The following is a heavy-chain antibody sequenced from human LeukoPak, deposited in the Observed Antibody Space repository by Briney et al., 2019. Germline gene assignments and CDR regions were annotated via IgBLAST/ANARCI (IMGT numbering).Heavy chain of an antibody. V-gene: IGHV4-59*01. Sequence: SETLSLTCTVSGGSISSYYWSWIRQPPGKGLEWIGYFYYSGNTNYNPSLKSRVTISVDTSKNQFSLRLSSVTAADTAVYYCARGCSAGTPHNWFDPWGQGTLVTVSS. CDR2: FYYSGNT. J-gene: IGHJ5*02. D-gene: IGHD6-13*01. CDR3: ARGCSAGTPHNWFDP. CDR1: GGSISSYY.